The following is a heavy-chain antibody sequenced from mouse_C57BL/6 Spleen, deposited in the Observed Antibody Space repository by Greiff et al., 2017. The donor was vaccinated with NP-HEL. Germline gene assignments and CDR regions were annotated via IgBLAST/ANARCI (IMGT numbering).Heavy chain of an antibody. D-gene: IGHD1-1*01. Sequence: EVKLVESGGGLVKPGGSLKLSCAASGFTFSDYGMHWVRQAPEKGLEWVAYISSGSSTIYSADTVKGRFTISRDNAKNTLFLQMTSLRSEDTAMYYCANYYGSSYEGMDYWGQGTSVTVSS. CDR2: ISSGSSTI. V-gene: IGHV5-17*01. CDR1: GFTFSDYG. CDR3: ANYYGSSYEGMDY. J-gene: IGHJ4*01.